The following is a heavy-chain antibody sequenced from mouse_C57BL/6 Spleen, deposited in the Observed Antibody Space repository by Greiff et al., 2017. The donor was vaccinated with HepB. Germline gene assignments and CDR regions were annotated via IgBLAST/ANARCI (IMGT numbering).Heavy chain of an antibody. CDR3: AGRFYYAMDY. V-gene: IGHV5-17*01. Sequence: EVQVVESGGGLVKPGGSLKLSCAASGFTFSDYGMHWVRQAPEKGLEWVAYISSGSSTIYYADTVKGRFTISRDNAKNTLFLQMTSLRSEDTAMYYCAGRFYYAMDYWGQGTSVTVSS. CDR2: ISSGSSTI. CDR1: GFTFSDYG. J-gene: IGHJ4*01.